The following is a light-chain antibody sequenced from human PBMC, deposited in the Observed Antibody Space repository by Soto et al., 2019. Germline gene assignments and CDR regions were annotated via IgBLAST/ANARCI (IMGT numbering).Light chain of an antibody. V-gene: IGLV2-14*01. CDR3: SSYTSSSFYV. CDR2: DVS. Sequence: QSVLTQPASVSGSPGQSITISCTGTSSDVGGYNYVSWYQQHPGKAPKLMIYDVSIRPSGVSNRFSGSKSGNTASLTISGLQAEDEADYYCSSYTSSSFYVFGTGTKVTVL. J-gene: IGLJ1*01. CDR1: SSDVGGYNY.